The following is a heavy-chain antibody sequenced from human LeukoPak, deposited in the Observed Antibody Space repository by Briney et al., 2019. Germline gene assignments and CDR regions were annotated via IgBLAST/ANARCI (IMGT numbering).Heavy chain of an antibody. Sequence: SETLSLTCTVSGGSINSYYLSWIRQPPGKGLEWIGYVYYNGNINYNPSFKSRVTISVDTSKNQFSLKLSSVTAADTAVYYCARDGGSSWSHQYGLDVWGQGTTVTVSS. D-gene: IGHD6-13*01. CDR1: GGSINSYY. J-gene: IGHJ6*02. CDR3: ARDGGSSWSHQYGLDV. CDR2: VYYNGNI. V-gene: IGHV4-59*01.